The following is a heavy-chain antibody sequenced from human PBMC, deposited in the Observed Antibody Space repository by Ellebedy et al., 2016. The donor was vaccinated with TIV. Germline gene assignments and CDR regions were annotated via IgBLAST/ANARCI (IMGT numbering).Heavy chain of an antibody. V-gene: IGHV1-2*02. J-gene: IGHJ2*01. D-gene: IGHD1-1*01. Sequence: ASVKVSCKTSGYIFTTFHIHWVRQAPGQGLEWMGWINPNSGGTNYAQKFQGRVTMTRDTSISTGYMELSGLKSDDTAVYYCARDPPRTGDSYFDLWGRGTLVTVSS. CDR2: INPNSGGT. CDR1: GYIFTTFH. CDR3: ARDPPRTGDSYFDL.